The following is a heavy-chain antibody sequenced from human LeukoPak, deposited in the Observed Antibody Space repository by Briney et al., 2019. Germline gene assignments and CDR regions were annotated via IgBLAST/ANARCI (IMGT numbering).Heavy chain of an antibody. CDR2: IHDSGST. CDR1: GASITSTYW. CDR3: ATRATAGPW. J-gene: IGHJ4*02. D-gene: IGHD6-13*01. Sequence: PSETLSLTCAVSGASITSTYWSTWVRQPPGKGLEWIGEIHDSGSTNYNPSLKSRVTMSVDKSKNQFSLNLTSVTAADTAVYYCATRATAGPWWSQGTLVTVSS. V-gene: IGHV4-4*02.